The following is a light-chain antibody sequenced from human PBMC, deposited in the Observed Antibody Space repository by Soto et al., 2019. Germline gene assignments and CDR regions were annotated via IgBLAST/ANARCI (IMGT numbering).Light chain of an antibody. V-gene: IGKV3-11*01. Sequence: EIVLTQSPATLSLSPGERATLSCRASQSVSSSLAWFQQKPGQPPRLLIYDASNRATGIPARFSGSGSGTDFTLTISSLEPEDFAVYYCQQRSGCLLTFGGGTKVQIK. J-gene: IGKJ4*01. CDR1: QSVSSS. CDR2: DAS. CDR3: QQRSGCLLT.